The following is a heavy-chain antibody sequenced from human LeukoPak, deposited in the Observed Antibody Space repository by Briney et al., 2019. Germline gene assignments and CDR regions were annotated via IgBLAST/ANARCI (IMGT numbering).Heavy chain of an antibody. CDR1: GYTFTSYG. J-gene: IGHJ5*02. CDR2: ISAYNGNT. V-gene: IGHV1-18*01. CDR3: ARDLRQMVRGVIIGIGWFDP. Sequence: ASVKVSCKASGYTFTSYGISWVRQAPGQGLEWMGWISAYNGNTNYAQKLQGRVTMTTDTSTSTAYMELSSLRSEDTAVYYCARDLRQMVRGVIIGIGWFDPWGQGTLVTVSS. D-gene: IGHD3-10*01.